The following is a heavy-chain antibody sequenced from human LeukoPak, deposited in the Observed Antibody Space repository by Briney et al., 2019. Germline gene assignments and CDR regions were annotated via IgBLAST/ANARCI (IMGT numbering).Heavy chain of an antibody. D-gene: IGHD3-10*01. J-gene: IGHJ5*02. CDR3: AAHMVRGVGWFDP. CDR1: GGSISSYY. Sequence: SETLSLTCTVSGGSISSYYWSWIRQPPGKGLEWIGYIYYSGSTNYNPSLKSRVTISLDTSKNQFSLKLSSVTAADTALYYCAAHMVRGVGWFDPWGQGTLVTVSS. CDR2: IYYSGST. V-gene: IGHV4-59*01.